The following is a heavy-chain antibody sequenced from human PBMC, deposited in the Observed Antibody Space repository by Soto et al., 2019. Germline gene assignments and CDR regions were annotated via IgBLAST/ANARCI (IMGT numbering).Heavy chain of an antibody. CDR2: IDSGDGTT. CDR1: GFTFSSYA. D-gene: IGHD6-13*01. Sequence: GGSLRLSCAASGFTFSSYALNWVRQAPGKGLEWVSYIDSGDGTTYYTDSVKGRFTISRDNAKKTVYLQMSSLRVEDTALYYCVRPYYSSSWFPFDRWGQGTLVTVSS. CDR3: VRPYYSSSWFPFDR. J-gene: IGHJ4*02. V-gene: IGHV3-23*03.